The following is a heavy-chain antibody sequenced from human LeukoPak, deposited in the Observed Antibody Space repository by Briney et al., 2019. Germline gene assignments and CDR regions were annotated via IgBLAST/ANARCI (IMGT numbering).Heavy chain of an antibody. J-gene: IGHJ4*02. CDR1: GDSVSRSSYY. CDR2: IYYRGST. D-gene: IGHD3-22*01. V-gene: IGHV4-39*01. Sequence: SETLSLTCTVSGDSVSRSSYYWGWIRQPPGKGLEWIGSIYYRGSTYHNPSLKSRVTISVDTSKNQFSLKMRSVTAADTAVYYCASRSLFYDSSGYYWWGQGTLVTVSS. CDR3: ASRSLFYDSSGYYW.